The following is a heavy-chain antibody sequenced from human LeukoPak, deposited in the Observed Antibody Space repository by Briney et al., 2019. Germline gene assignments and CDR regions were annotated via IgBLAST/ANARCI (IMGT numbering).Heavy chain of an antibody. CDR2: INHSGSA. V-gene: IGHV4-34*01. CDR1: DGSFSGYY. Sequence: SETLSLTCAVYDGSFSGYYCSGIRQPPGKGLEWIGEINHSGSANYNPSLKSRVTILLDTSKNQFSLNLSSVTAADTAVYYCARRPRGVIIKTWFDSWGQGTLVIVSS. CDR3: ARRPRGVIIKTWFDS. D-gene: IGHD3-10*01. J-gene: IGHJ5*01.